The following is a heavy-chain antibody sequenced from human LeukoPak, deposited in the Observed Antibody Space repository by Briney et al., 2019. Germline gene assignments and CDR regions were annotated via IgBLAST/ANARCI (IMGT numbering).Heavy chain of an antibody. CDR3: ARRGVYGDYDYFDY. CDR1: GGSFSGYY. CDR2: INHSGST. D-gene: IGHD4-17*01. V-gene: IGHV4-34*01. Sequence: SETLSLTCAVYGGSFSGYYWSWIRQPPGKGLEWIGEINHSGSTNYNPSLKSRVTISVDTSKNQFSLKLSSVTAADTAVYYCARRGVYGDYDYFDYWGQGTLVTVSS. J-gene: IGHJ4*02.